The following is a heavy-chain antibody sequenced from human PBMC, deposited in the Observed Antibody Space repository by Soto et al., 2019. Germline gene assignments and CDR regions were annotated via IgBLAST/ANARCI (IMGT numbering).Heavy chain of an antibody. CDR3: ATAGAAGSVMDV. Sequence: EMQLVESGGGLVKPGGSLRLSCAASGFTFSTYGMNWVRQAPGKGLEWVSSISSGSEYIYYADSLKGRLTISRDNARNSLYLQLNSLRAADTAVYYCATAGAAGSVMDVWGQGTTVTVSS. V-gene: IGHV3-21*01. CDR1: GFTFSTYG. J-gene: IGHJ6*02. D-gene: IGHD6-13*01. CDR2: ISSGSEYI.